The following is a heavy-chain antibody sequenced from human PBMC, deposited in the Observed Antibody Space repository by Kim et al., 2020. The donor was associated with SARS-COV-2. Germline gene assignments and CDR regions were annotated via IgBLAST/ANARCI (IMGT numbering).Heavy chain of an antibody. V-gene: IGHV5-10-1*01. CDR1: GYSFTSYW. CDR2: IDPSDSYT. J-gene: IGHJ4*02. Sequence: GESLKISCKGSGYSFTSYWISCVRQMPGKGLEWMVRIDPSDSYTNYSPSFQGHVTISADKSISTAYLQWSSLKASDTAMYYCATHPYCSSTSCWSYFDYWGQGTLVTVSS. CDR3: ATHPYCSSTSCWSYFDY. D-gene: IGHD2-2*01.